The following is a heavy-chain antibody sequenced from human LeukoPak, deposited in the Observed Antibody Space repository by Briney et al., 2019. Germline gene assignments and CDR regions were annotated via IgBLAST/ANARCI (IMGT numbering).Heavy chain of an antibody. CDR1: GFTFSSYS. CDR3: AKDLTMVRGVLDY. D-gene: IGHD3-10*01. V-gene: IGHV3-23*01. Sequence: GGSLRLSCAASGFTFSSYSMSWVRQAPGKGLEWVSAISGSGGSTYYADSVKGRFTISRDNSKNTLYLQMNSLRAEDTAVYYCAKDLTMVRGVLDYWGQGTLVTVSS. CDR2: ISGSGGST. J-gene: IGHJ4*02.